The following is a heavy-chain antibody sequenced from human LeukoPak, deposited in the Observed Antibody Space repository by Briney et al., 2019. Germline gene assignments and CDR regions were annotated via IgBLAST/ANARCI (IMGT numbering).Heavy chain of an antibody. CDR3: ARGAAVWFGESLLDY. V-gene: IGHV3-7*05. D-gene: IGHD3-10*01. CDR2: IREDGSEK. J-gene: IGHJ4*02. Sequence: GSLRLSCAASGFTFSTHWMTWVRQAPGKGLEWVANIREDGSEKYSVASVKGRFTISRDNAKNSLYLQMNSLRAEDTAVYYCARGAAVWFGESLLDYWGQGILVTVSS. CDR1: GFTFSTHW.